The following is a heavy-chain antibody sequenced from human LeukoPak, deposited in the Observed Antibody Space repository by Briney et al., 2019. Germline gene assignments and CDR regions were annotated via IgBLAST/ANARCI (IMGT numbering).Heavy chain of an antibody. CDR2: IYTNENT. Sequence: SETLSLTCTVSGGSISSYYWNWIRQPAGKGLEWIGRIYTNENTFFNPSLKSRVTMSVDTSKNQFSLQLTSVTAADAAVYYCARSSDSSGYYGGGIIDYWGQGTLVTVSS. J-gene: IGHJ4*02. CDR3: ARSSDSSGYYGGGIIDY. V-gene: IGHV4-4*07. CDR1: GGSISSYY. D-gene: IGHD6-19*01.